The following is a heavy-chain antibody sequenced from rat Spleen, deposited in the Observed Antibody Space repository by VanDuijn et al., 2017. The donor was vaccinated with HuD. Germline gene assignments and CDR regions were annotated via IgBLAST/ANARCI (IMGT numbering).Heavy chain of an antibody. Sequence: EVQLVETGGGLVQPGKSLKLSCVASGFTFSRYWMYWVRQAPGKGLEWGSSVSNDGVHTYYPDSVKGRFTISRDNAENIVYLQMTSLKSEDTATYYCAVAGYGYWGQGVMVTVSS. V-gene: IGHV5-58*01. J-gene: IGHJ2*01. CDR2: VSNDGVHT. D-gene: IGHD1-7*01. CDR3: AVAGYGY. CDR1: GFTFSRYW.